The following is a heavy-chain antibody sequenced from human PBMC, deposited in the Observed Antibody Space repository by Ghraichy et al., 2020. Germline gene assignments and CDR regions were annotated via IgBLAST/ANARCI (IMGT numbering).Heavy chain of an antibody. CDR3: ARQIQAKFGELSAADY. CDR2: IYYSGST. J-gene: IGHJ4*02. V-gene: IGHV4-39*01. D-gene: IGHD3-10*01. Sequence: ESLNISCTVSGGSISSSSYYWGWIRQPPGKGLEWIGSIYYSGSTYYNPSLKSRVTISVDTSKNQFSLKLSSVTAADTAVYYCARQIQAKFGELSAADYWGQGTLVTVSS. CDR1: GGSISSSSYY.